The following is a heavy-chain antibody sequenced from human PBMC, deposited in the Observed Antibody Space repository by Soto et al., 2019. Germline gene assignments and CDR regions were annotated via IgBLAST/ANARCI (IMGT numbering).Heavy chain of an antibody. CDR3: ARALREGLPIYYFDS. V-gene: IGHV2-26*01. CDR2: IFWNVER. CDR1: GFSLSKARMD. Sequence: QVTLKESGPVPVKPTETLTQTCSVSGFSLSKARMDVSWIRQPPGKALEWLAHIFWNVERSYNTSLKSRLTISRDTSKSQVVLTMTNVDPVDTGTYFCARALREGLPIYYFDSWGQGTLVTVSS. J-gene: IGHJ4*02. D-gene: IGHD1-26*01.